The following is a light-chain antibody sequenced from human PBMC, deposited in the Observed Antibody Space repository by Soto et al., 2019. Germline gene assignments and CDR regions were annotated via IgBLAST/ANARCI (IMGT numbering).Light chain of an antibody. J-gene: IGKJ1*01. V-gene: IGKV3-15*01. CDR1: QSVNSN. CDR3: QQYNNWPRT. CDR2: GTS. Sequence: EIVITQSPSTLSLSPGERAPLSCRASQSVNSNLAWYQQKAAQAPRLLIYGTSTRATGIPARFSGSGSGTDFTLTISSLQFEDFAVYYCQQYNNWPRTFGQGTKVDI.